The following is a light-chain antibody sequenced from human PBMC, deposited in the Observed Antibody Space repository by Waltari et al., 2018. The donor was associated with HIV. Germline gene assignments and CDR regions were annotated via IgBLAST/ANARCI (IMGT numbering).Light chain of an antibody. Sequence: QSALTQPASLSGSPGQSITISCTVTSSDVGTHNLVSWYQQHPGKAPKLMIYEVSKLPSGVSNRFSGSKSGNTASLTISGLQAEDEGDYYCCSYAGSSSFHVVFGGGTKLTVL. CDR1: SSDVGTHNL. V-gene: IGLV2-23*02. CDR2: EVS. CDR3: CSYAGSSSFHVV. J-gene: IGLJ2*01.